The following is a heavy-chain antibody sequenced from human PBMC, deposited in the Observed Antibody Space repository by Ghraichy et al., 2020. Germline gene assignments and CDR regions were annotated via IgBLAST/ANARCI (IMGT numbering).Heavy chain of an antibody. Sequence: SETLSLTCAVYGGSFSGYYWSWIRQPPGKGLEWIGDINHSGSTNYNPSLKSRVTISVDTSKNQFSLKLSSVTAADTAVYYCARSPGYCGGGSCYWGRFQYYFDYWGQGTLVTVSS. CDR2: INHSGST. V-gene: IGHV4-34*01. CDR1: GGSFSGYY. D-gene: IGHD2-15*01. J-gene: IGHJ4*02. CDR3: ARSPGYCGGGSCYWGRFQYYFDY.